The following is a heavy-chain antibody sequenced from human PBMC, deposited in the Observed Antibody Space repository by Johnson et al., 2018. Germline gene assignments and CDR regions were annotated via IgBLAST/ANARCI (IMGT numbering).Heavy chain of an antibody. J-gene: IGHJ3*02. CDR3: AKDIGSYYDSSGYAFDM. D-gene: IGHD3-22*01. CDR2: ISWNSATI. Sequence: VQLVESGGGLVQPGRSLRLSCVASGFTFDDYAMYWVRPAPGKGPEWVSGISWNSATIGSADSVKGRFTIARDNAKNSLYPQMNSLRTEDTALYYCAKDIGSYYDSSGYAFDMWGQGTMVTVSS. V-gene: IGHV3-9*01. CDR1: GFTFDDYA.